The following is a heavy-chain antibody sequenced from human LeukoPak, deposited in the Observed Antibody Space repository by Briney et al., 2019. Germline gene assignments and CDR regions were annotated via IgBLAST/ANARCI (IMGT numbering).Heavy chain of an antibody. Sequence: ASVKVSCKASGGTFSSYAISWVRQAPGQGLEWMGWISAYNGNTNYAQKLQGRVTMTTDTSTSTAYMELRSLRSDDTAVYYCARGRAVGSRFDPWGQGTLVTVSS. CDR2: ISAYNGNT. CDR3: ARGRAVGSRFDP. CDR1: GGTFSSYA. J-gene: IGHJ5*02. D-gene: IGHD6-19*01. V-gene: IGHV1-18*01.